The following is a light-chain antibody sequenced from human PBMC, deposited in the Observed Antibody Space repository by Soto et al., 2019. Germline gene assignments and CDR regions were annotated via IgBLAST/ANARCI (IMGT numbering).Light chain of an antibody. CDR2: AAS. CDR1: QSISSW. Sequence: DIQMTQSPSTLSASVGDRVTITCRASQSISSWLAWYQQKPGKAPKLLIYAASSLQSGVPSRFSGSGSGTDFTLTISSLQSEDFATYYCQQANSFPMLTFGGGTKVDIK. V-gene: IGKV1-12*01. J-gene: IGKJ4*01. CDR3: QQANSFPMLT.